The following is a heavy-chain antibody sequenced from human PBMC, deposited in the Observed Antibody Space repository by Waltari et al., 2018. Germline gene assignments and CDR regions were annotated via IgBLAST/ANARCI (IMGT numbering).Heavy chain of an antibody. Sequence: QLQLQESGPGLVKPSVTLSLTCTVSGGSISSSTYYWGWIRQTSGKGLECIGSIYYSGTTYHNPSLKSRITISIDTSQNQFSLKLYSVTAADTAVYYCARLPLNYAVDVWGQGTTVTVSS. CDR1: GGSISSSTYY. CDR2: IYYSGTT. D-gene: IGHD3-9*01. J-gene: IGHJ6*02. V-gene: IGHV4-39*07. CDR3: ARLPLNYAVDV.